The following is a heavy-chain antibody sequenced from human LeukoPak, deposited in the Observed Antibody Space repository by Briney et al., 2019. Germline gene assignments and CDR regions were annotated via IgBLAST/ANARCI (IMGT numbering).Heavy chain of an antibody. J-gene: IGHJ6*03. CDR2: ISSNGGST. V-gene: IGHV3-64*01. CDR1: GFTFSSYA. D-gene: IGHD3-16*01. CDR3: AREGVDRRGVYYYYMDV. Sequence: GGSLRLSCAASGFTFSSYAMHWVRQAPGKGLEYVSAISSNGGSTYYANSVKGRFTISRDNSKNTLYLQMGSLRAEDMAVYYCAREGVDRRGVYYYYMDVWGKGTTVTISS.